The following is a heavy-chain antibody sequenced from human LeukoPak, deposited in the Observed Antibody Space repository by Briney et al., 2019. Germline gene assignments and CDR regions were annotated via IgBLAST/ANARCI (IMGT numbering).Heavy chain of an antibody. Sequence: PSQTLSLTCTVSGGSISSGSYYWSWIRQPAGKGLEWIGRIYTSGSTNYNPSLKSRVTISVDTSKNQFSLKLSSVTAADTAVYYRARGNYYDSSGYYLPTPDYWGQGTLVTVSS. CDR3: ARGNYYDSSGYYLPTPDY. CDR2: IYTSGST. D-gene: IGHD3-22*01. V-gene: IGHV4-61*02. CDR1: GGSISSGSYY. J-gene: IGHJ4*02.